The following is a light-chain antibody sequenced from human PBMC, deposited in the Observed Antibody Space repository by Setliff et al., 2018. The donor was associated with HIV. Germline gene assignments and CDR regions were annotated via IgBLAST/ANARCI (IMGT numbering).Light chain of an antibody. V-gene: IGLV2-11*01. J-gene: IGLJ2*01. CDR1: SSDVGGYNY. CDR2: DVS. Sequence: SVLTLPRSVSGSPGQSVTISCTGTSSDVGGYNYVSWYQQHPGKAPKLMIYDVSKRPSGVPDRFSGSKSGNTASLTISGLQAEDEADYYCCSYAGSYTFAVLFGGGTKVTVL. CDR3: CSYAGSYTFAVL.